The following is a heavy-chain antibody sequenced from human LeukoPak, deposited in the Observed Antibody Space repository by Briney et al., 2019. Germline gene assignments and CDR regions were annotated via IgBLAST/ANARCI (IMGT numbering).Heavy chain of an antibody. CDR2: INHSGST. D-gene: IGHD3-9*01. CDR3: ARKSALRYLDWLSRSQYYYYYYMDV. Sequence: PSETLSLTCAVYGGSFSGYYWSWIRQPPGKGLEWIGEINHSGSTNYNPSLKSRVTISVDTSKNQFSLKLSSVTAADTAVYYCARKSALRYLDWLSRSQYYYYYYMDVWGKGTTVTVSS. V-gene: IGHV4-34*01. J-gene: IGHJ6*03. CDR1: GGSFSGYY.